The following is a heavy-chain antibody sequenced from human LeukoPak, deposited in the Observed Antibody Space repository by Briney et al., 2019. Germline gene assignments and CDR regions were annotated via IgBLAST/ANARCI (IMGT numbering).Heavy chain of an antibody. Sequence: PLASVKVSCKASGYTFTDYYLHWVRQAPGQGFEWMGWINPNSGDTNYAQKFQGRVTMTRDTSISTAHMEMSRLRSDDTAVYYCARANFLYCGSTTCLFDYWGQGTLVTVSS. CDR2: INPNSGDT. CDR1: GYTFTDYY. CDR3: ARANFLYCGSTTCLFDY. V-gene: IGHV1-2*02. J-gene: IGHJ4*02. D-gene: IGHD2-2*01.